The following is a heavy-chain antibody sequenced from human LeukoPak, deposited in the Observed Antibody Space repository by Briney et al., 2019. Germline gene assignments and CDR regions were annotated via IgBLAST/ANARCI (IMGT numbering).Heavy chain of an antibody. D-gene: IGHD1-26*01. V-gene: IGHV1-2*02. Sequence: ASVKVSCKASGYTFTGYYMHWVRQAPGQGLEWMGWINPNSGGTNYAQKFQGRVTMTRDTSISTAYMELSRLRSDDTAVYHCASEKVGAYGPVFDYWGQGTLVTVSS. CDR1: GYTFTGYY. J-gene: IGHJ4*02. CDR2: INPNSGGT. CDR3: ASEKVGAYGPVFDY.